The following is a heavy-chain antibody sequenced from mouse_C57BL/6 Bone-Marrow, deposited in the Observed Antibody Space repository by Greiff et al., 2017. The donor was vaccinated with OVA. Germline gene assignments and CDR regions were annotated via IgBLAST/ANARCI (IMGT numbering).Heavy chain of an antibody. Sequence: QVQLQQSGAELVRPGASVTLSCKASGYTFTDYEMHWVKQTPVHGLEWIGAIDPETGGTAYNQKFKGKAILTADKSSSTAYMELRSLTSEDSAVYYCTRVFTYYGSTLRYAMDYWGQGTSVTVSS. CDR2: IDPETGGT. CDR1: GYTFTDYE. J-gene: IGHJ4*01. V-gene: IGHV1-15*01. CDR3: TRVFTYYGSTLRYAMDY. D-gene: IGHD1-1*01.